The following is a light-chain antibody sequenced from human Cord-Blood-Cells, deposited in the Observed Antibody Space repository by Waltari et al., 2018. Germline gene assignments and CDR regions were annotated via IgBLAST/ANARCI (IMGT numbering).Light chain of an antibody. V-gene: IGLV2-14*03. J-gene: IGLJ3*02. Sequence: QSALTQPASVSGSPGQSITISCTGTSSDVGGYNYVSWYQQHPGKAPKLMIYDVSNRPSEVSNRFSGSKSGNTASLTISGLQAEDEAYYYCSSYTSSSTWVFGGGTKLTVL. CDR1: SSDVGGYNY. CDR2: DVS. CDR3: SSYTSSSTWV.